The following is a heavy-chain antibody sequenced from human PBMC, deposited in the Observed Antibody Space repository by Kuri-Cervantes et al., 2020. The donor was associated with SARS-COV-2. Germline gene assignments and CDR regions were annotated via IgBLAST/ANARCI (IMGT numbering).Heavy chain of an antibody. CDR1: GYSISSGYY. V-gene: IGHV3-11*01. CDR2: ISSSGSTI. D-gene: IGHD2-2*01. Sequence: LSLTCAVSGYSISSGYYWGWIRQPPGKGLEWVSYISSSGSTIYYADSVKGRFTISRDNAKNSLYLQMNSLRAEDMALYYCARAYCSSTSCFKYFDYWGQGTLVTVSS. CDR3: ARAYCSSTSCFKYFDY. J-gene: IGHJ4*02.